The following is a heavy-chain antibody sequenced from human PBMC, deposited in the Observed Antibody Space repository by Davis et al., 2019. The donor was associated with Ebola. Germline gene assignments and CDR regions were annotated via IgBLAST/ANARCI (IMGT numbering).Heavy chain of an antibody. V-gene: IGHV3-53*05. CDR2: IYDQST. J-gene: IGHJ4*02. Sequence: GGSLRLSCTASGFTVSSNHMSWVRQAPGKGLEWVSVIYDQSTAYADAVSGRFIISRDKSNNTLYLEMSSLRVDDTAVYYCATTQWLREFDNWGQGTLVTVSS. D-gene: IGHD6-19*01. CDR3: ATTQWLREFDN. CDR1: GFTVSSNH.